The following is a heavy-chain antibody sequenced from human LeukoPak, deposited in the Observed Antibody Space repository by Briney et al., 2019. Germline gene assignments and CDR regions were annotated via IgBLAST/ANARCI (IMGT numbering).Heavy chain of an antibody. CDR1: GYTFTSYG. D-gene: IGHD6-13*01. Sequence: ASVKVSCKASGYTFTSYGISWVRQAPGQGLEWMGWISAYNGNTNYAQKVQGRVTMTTDTSTSTAYMEMRSLRSDDTAVYYCASAPSHSSSWLSDWYFDLWGRGTLVTVSS. CDR3: ASAPSHSSSWLSDWYFDL. V-gene: IGHV1-18*01. J-gene: IGHJ2*01. CDR2: ISAYNGNT.